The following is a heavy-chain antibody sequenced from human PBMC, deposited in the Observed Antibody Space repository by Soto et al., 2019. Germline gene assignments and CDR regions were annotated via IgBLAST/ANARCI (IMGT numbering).Heavy chain of an antibody. CDR3: ARGERRHCSSTSGWSYGMDV. CDR1: GYTFTGYY. Sequence: ASVKVSCEASGYTFTGYYMHWVRQAPGQGLEWMGWINPNSGGTNYAQKFQGWVTMTRDTSISTAYMELSRLRSDDTAVYYCARGERRHCSSTSGWSYGMDVWGQGTTVTVSS. CDR2: INPNSGGT. V-gene: IGHV1-2*04. D-gene: IGHD2-2*01. J-gene: IGHJ6*02.